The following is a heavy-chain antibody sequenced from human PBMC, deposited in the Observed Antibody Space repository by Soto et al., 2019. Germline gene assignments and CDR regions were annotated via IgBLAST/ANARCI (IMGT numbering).Heavy chain of an antibody. V-gene: IGHV4-34*01. CDR3: ERRRIAEAGTSAYYYYGMDV. CDR1: GGSFSGYY. J-gene: IGHJ6*02. CDR2: INHSGST. Sequence: SETLSLTCAVYGGSFSGYYWSWIRQPPGKGLEWIGEINHSGSTNYNPSLKSRVTISVDTSKNQFSLKLSSVTAADTAVYYCERRRIAEAGTSAYYYYGMDVWGQGTTVTVSS. D-gene: IGHD6-13*01.